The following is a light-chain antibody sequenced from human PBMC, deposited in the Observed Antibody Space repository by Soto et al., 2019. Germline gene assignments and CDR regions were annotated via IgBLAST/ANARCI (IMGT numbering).Light chain of an antibody. CDR1: SRDIVNYIY. V-gene: IGLV2-14*01. CDR2: KVT. Sequence: QAALTQPASVSGSPGQSITISCTGTSRDIVNYIYASWYQHHPAKASKLMIYKVTSPPSGVSDRFSGSKSGVTASLTISGPQPEDEADYFCASYRSANALVVFGTGTKV. J-gene: IGLJ1*01. CDR3: ASYRSANALVV.